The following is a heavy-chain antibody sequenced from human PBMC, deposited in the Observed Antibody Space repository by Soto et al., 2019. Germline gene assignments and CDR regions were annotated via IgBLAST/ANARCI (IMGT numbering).Heavy chain of an antibody. CDR2: ILVDGRT. CDR3: AKATATGGGAFDI. CDR1: GFICSSYD. D-gene: IGHD2-8*02. Sequence: PGGSLRLSCAASGFICSSYDMSWVRQAPGKGLEWVSTILVDGRTFYVDSVKGRFTISRDSSKNTVYLQMNSLTAGDTALYYCAKATATGGGAFDICGQRTMVTVSS. V-gene: IGHV3-23*01. J-gene: IGHJ3*02.